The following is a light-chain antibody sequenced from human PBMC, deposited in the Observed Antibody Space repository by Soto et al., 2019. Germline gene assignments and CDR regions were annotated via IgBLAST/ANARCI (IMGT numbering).Light chain of an antibody. V-gene: IGLV2-18*02. CDR1: SSDVGSYNR. CDR2: EVT. Sequence: ALTQPPSVSGSPGQSVTISCTGTSSDVGSYNRVSWYQQPPGTAPKLMIYEVTNRPSGVPDRFSGSKSGNTASLTISGLQAEDEGDYYCSAYTSSDTYVFGAGTKATVL. J-gene: IGLJ1*01. CDR3: SAYTSSDTYV.